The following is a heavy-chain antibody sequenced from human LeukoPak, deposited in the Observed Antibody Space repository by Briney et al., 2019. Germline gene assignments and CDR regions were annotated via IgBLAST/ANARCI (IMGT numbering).Heavy chain of an antibody. Sequence: KASETLSLTCTVSGVSFNAYYWSWLRQSPGKGLEWIGEVSPGGYIKYNPSLKSRVTISVDTSESQLSLRLSSVTAADTAMYYCARIRCGHTGDICYNHWAQGTLVTVSS. V-gene: IGHV4-34*01. CDR2: VSPGGYI. J-gene: IGHJ5*02. CDR3: ARIRCGHTGDICYNH. D-gene: IGHD2-8*02. CDR1: GVSFNAYY.